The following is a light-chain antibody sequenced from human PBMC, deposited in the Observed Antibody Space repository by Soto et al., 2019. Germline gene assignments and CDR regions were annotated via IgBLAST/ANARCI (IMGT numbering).Light chain of an antibody. Sequence: VLTQPPSVSGAPGQRVTISCTGSSSNIGAGYDVRWYQQLPGTAPKLLIYGNSNRPSGVPDRFSGSKSGTSASLAITGLQAEDEADYYCQSYDSSLSGSGVFGTGTKVTLL. V-gene: IGLV1-40*01. J-gene: IGLJ1*01. CDR1: SSNIGAGYD. CDR2: GNS. CDR3: QSYDSSLSGSGV.